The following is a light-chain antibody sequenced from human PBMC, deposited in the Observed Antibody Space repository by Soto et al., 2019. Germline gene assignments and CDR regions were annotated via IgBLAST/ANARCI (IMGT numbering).Light chain of an antibody. CDR2: DAS. Sequence: ERAMTQSPATLSVSPGERATLSCRASQSVSSNLAWYQQKPGQAPRLLIYDASTRATGIPARLSGSGSGTEFTLTISSLQSEDFAVYYCQQYNNWPPWTFGQGTKVEIK. V-gene: IGKV3-15*01. CDR1: QSVSSN. CDR3: QQYNNWPPWT. J-gene: IGKJ1*01.